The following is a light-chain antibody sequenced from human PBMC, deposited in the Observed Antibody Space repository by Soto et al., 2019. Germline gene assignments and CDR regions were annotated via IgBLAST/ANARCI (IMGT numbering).Light chain of an antibody. V-gene: IGLV2-23*02. J-gene: IGLJ1*01. CDR2: EVS. Sequence: QSVLTQPASVSGSPGQSITISCTGASSDVGRYNYVSWYQLHPGKAPKLIIYEVSNRPSGVSNRFSGSKSGNTASLTISGLQAEDEADYYCCSYAGSSTYVFGTGTKVTVL. CDR1: SSDVGRYNY. CDR3: CSYAGSSTYV.